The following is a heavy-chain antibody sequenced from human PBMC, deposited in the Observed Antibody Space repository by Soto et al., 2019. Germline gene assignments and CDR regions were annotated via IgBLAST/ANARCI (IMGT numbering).Heavy chain of an antibody. CDR1: GFTFSSYA. CDR3: ARRSSGWYFDD. CDR2: ISGSGNST. D-gene: IGHD6-19*01. V-gene: IGHV3-23*01. Sequence: EVQLLESGGGLVQPGGSLRLSCAASGFTFSSYAMSWVRQAPGKGLEWVSVISGSGNSTYYADSVKGRFTISRDNSKNTLYLQMNSLRAEDTAVYYCARRSSGWYFDDWGQGTLVTVSS. J-gene: IGHJ4*02.